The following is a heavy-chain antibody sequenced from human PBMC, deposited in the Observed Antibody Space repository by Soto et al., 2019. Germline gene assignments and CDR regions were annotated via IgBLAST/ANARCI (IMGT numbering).Heavy chain of an antibody. J-gene: IGHJ4*02. CDR1: GFTFSPFW. V-gene: IGHV3-74*01. CDR3: ARASNHIDY. Sequence: PGGSLRLSCAASGFTFSPFWMHWVRQVPGKGPVWVSRINSDGNSTSYADSVKGRFTISRDNAKNTLYLQMNSLRAEDTAVYYCARASNHIDYCCQRTLVTVSS. CDR2: INSDGNST.